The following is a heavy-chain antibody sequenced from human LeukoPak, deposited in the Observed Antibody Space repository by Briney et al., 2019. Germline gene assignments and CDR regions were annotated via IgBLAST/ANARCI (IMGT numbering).Heavy chain of an antibody. CDR2: INHSGST. CDR1: GGSFSGYY. V-gene: IGHV4-34*01. D-gene: IGHD3-10*01. Sequence: NPSETLSLTCAVYGGSFSGYYWSWIRQPPGKGLEWIGEINHSGSTNYNPSLKSRVTISVDTSKNQFSLKLSSVTAADTAVYYCARGGARGLLWFGELLEAGLGEFDYWGQGTLVTVSS. CDR3: ARGGARGLLWFGELLEAGLGEFDY. J-gene: IGHJ4*02.